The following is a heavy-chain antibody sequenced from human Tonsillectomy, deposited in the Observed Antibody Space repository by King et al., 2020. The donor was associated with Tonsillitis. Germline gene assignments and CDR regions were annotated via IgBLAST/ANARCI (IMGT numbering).Heavy chain of an antibody. CDR2: INPSGST. Sequence: QVQLQQWGAGLLKPSETLSLTCAVYVGSFSGYYWSWIRQPPGKGREWIGEINPSGSTNYSPSLKSRVTISVDTSKNPFSLKLSSVTAADTAVYYCARLLSRWGGYSYSLGWFDPWGQGTLVTVSS. J-gene: IGHJ5*02. D-gene: IGHD5-18*01. V-gene: IGHV4-34*01. CDR1: VGSFSGYY. CDR3: ARLLSRWGGYSYSLGWFDP.